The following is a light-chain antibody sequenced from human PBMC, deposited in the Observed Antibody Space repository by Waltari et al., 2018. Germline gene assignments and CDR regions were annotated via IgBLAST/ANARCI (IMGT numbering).Light chain of an antibody. CDR1: QRVSGNF. CDR3: HQYGSSPPT. Sequence: EIVLTQSPGTLSLPPGERATLSCCASQRVSGNFLAWYQQKPGQAPRLLIYGTSNRATGIPDRVSGSGSGTDFTLTISRLEPGDSALFYCHQYGSSPPTFGQGTKLEIK. V-gene: IGKV3-20*01. CDR2: GTS. J-gene: IGKJ1*01.